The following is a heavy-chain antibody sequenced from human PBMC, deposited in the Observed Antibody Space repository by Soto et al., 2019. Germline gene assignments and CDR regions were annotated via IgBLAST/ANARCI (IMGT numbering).Heavy chain of an antibody. V-gene: IGHV1-69*01. Sequence: QVQLVQSGAEVKQPGSSVKVSCKASGGTFSIYAIIWVRQAPGQGLDWMGGIIPIFGTANNAQKFQGRVTITADESPRIAYREWSSLRAEDTTVYYCTRDGIAVAGVNYYYSMCVWGQGTTVTVSS. CDR2: IIPIFGTA. D-gene: IGHD6-19*01. J-gene: IGHJ6*02. CDR1: GGTFSIYA. CDR3: TRDGIAVAGVNYYYSMCV.